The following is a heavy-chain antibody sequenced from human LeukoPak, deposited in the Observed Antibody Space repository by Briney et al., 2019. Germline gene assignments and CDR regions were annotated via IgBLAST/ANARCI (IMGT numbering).Heavy chain of an antibody. CDR2: ITNSGKDT. D-gene: IGHD3-22*01. CDR1: GFTFVSYA. Sequence: PGGSLRLSCAASGFTFVSYAMSWVRQAPGKGLEWVSAITNSGKDTYYADSVKGRFTFSRDISKNTLYLQMNSLRAEDTAVYYCAILYDSSGYYAFDIWGRGTMVTVSS. J-gene: IGHJ3*02. CDR3: AILYDSSGYYAFDI. V-gene: IGHV3-23*01.